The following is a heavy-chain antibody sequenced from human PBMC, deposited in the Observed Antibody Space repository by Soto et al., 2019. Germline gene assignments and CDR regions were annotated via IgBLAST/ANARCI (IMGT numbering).Heavy chain of an antibody. CDR1: GFSLSNARMG. J-gene: IGHJ4*02. CDR2: IFSNDEK. CDR3: ARILEWEPRPPFDY. D-gene: IGHD1-26*01. V-gene: IGHV2-26*01. Sequence: SGPTLVNPTETLTLTCTVSGFSLSNARMGVSWIRQPPGKALEWLAHIFSNDEKSYSTSLKSRLTISKDTSKSQVVLTMTNMDPVDTATYYCARILEWEPRPPFDYWGQGTLVTVSS.